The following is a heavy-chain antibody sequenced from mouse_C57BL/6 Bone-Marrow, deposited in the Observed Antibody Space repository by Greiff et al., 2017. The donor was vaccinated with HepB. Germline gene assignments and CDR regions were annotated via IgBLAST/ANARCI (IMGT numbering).Heavy chain of an antibody. CDR1: GYSITSGYY. Sequence: ESGPGLVKPSQSLSLTCSVTGYSITSGYYWNWIRQFPGNKLEWLGYISYDGSNNYNPSLKNRISITRDTAKKQLFLKLNSVTTEDTATYYSASTYYYYDDDYRGQGTTLT. CDR2: ISYDGSN. D-gene: IGHD2-4*01. V-gene: IGHV3-6*01. J-gene: IGHJ2*01. CDR3: ASTYYYYDDDY.